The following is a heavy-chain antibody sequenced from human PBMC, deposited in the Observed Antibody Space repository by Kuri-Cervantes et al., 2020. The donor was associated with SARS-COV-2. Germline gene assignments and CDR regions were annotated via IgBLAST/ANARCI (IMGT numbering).Heavy chain of an antibody. CDR3: ARLGGYRSGYNWFDP. CDR2: VNHNGGA. V-gene: IGHV4-34*01. D-gene: IGHD5-18*01. Sequence: SETLSLTCAVYGGSFNNYYWNWIRQPPGKGLEWIGEVNHNGGANYNPSLRSRVTISVDPSKAQFSLNLISVAAADTAVYYCARLGGYRSGYNWFDPWGQGTLVTVSS. J-gene: IGHJ5*02. CDR1: GGSFNNYY.